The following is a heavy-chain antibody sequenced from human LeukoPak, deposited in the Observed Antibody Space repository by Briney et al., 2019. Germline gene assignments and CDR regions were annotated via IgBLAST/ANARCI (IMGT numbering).Heavy chain of an antibody. CDR1: GFTFSSYA. CDR2: TSGSGGST. CDR3: AKRLGYYYDSSGYY. Sequence: GGSLRLSCAASGFTFSSYAMSWVRQAPGKGLEWVSATSGSGGSTYYADSVKGRFTISRDNSKNTLYLQMNSLRAEDTAVYYCAKRLGYYYDSSGYYWGQGTLVTVSS. V-gene: IGHV3-23*01. D-gene: IGHD3-22*01. J-gene: IGHJ4*02.